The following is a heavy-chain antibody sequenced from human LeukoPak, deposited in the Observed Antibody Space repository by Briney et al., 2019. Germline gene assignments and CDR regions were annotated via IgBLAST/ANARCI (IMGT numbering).Heavy chain of an antibody. V-gene: IGHV4-34*01. CDR2: INHSGST. CDR3: ARGKATVTTRFYWFDP. J-gene: IGHJ5*02. CDR1: GFTFDDYG. D-gene: IGHD4-17*01. Sequence: GSLRLSCAASGFTFDDYGMSWIRQHPGKGLEWIGEINHSGSTNYNPSLKSRVTISVDTSKNQFSLKLSSVTAADTAVYYCARGKATVTTRFYWFDPWGQGTLVTVSS.